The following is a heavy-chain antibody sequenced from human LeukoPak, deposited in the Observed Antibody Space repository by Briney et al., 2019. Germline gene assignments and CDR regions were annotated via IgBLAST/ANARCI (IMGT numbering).Heavy chain of an antibody. CDR1: GDSISTSNSY. Sequence: SETLSLTCTVSGDSISTSNSYWGWIRQPPGKGLEWIGSIYYSGNTYYNASLKSRVTISVDTSKNQFSLKLSSVTAADTAVYYCARSFGSGWLSYFDYWGQGTLVTVSS. D-gene: IGHD6-19*01. J-gene: IGHJ4*02. CDR2: IYYSGNT. V-gene: IGHV4-39*07. CDR3: ARSFGSGWLSYFDY.